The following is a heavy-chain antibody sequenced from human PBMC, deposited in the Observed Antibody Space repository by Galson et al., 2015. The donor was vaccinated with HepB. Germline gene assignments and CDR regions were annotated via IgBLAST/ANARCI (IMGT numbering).Heavy chain of an antibody. CDR3: ANSYSSDWSTGEFFQH. Sequence: SETLSLTCTVSGGPISISNYYWNWIRQPPGKGLEWIGYVYYTGTTNYNPSLRSRVTISADTSKNQFSLKLNSVTAADTAVYYCANSYSSDWSTGEFFQHWGQGTLVTVSS. J-gene: IGHJ1*01. D-gene: IGHD6-19*01. CDR2: VYYTGTT. CDR1: GGPISISNYY. V-gene: IGHV4-61*05.